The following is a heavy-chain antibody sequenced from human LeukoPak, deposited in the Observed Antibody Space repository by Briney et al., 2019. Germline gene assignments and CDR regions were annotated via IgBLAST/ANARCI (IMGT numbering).Heavy chain of an antibody. CDR3: ARCPAGYTIDY. V-gene: IGHV4-39*01. J-gene: IGHJ4*02. CDR1: GGSITSSNYY. CDR2: IFYTGNT. Sequence: SETLSLTCTASGGSITSSNYYWGWIRQPPGKGLEWIGSIFYTGNTHYNPSLESRVTIFVDTSKNQFSLRLTSVTAADTAVYYCARCPAGYTIDYWGQGTLVTVSS. D-gene: IGHD6-13*01.